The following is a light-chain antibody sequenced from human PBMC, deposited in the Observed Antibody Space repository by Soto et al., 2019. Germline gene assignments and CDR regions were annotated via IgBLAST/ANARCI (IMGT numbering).Light chain of an antibody. V-gene: IGKV3-11*01. CDR2: DAS. CDR3: QQRNNWLGET. CDR1: QSVSTY. Sequence: EIVLTQSPATLSLSPGERATLSCRASQSVSTYLAWYQQKPGQAPRLLIYDASNRATGVPARFSGSGSGTDFTLTITSLEPEDFAVYYCQQRNNWLGETLGQGTKVDIK. J-gene: IGKJ1*01.